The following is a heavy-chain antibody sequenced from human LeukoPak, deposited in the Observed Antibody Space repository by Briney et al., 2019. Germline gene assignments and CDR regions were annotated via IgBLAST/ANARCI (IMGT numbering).Heavy chain of an antibody. V-gene: IGHV3-23*01. D-gene: IGHD3-10*01. CDR2: ISGSGGST. CDR1: GFTFSSYA. J-gene: IGHJ4*02. Sequence: GGSLRLSCAASGFTFSSYAMSWVRQAPGKGLEWVSAISGSGGSTYYADSVKGRFTISRDNSKNTLYLQMNSLRAEDTAVYYCARDLHVLLWFGELDYWGQGTLVTVSS. CDR3: ARDLHVLLWFGELDY.